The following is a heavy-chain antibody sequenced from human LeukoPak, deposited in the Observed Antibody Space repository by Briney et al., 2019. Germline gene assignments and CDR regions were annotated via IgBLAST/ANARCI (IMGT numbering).Heavy chain of an antibody. J-gene: IGHJ6*02. CDR2: ISGSGGST. D-gene: IGHD2-15*01. V-gene: IGHV3-23*01. Sequence: GGSLRLSCVVSGFTFSSYAMSWVRQAPGKGLEWVSAISGSGGSTYYADSVKGRFTISRDNSKNTLYLQMNSLRAEDTAVYYCAKDSSREIVVVVAAHYYYYYGMDVWGQGTTVTVSS. CDR1: GFTFSSYA. CDR3: AKDSSREIVVVVAAHYYYYYGMDV.